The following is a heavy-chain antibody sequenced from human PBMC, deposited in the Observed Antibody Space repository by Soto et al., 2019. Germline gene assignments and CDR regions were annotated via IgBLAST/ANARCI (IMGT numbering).Heavy chain of an antibody. Sequence: ETLSLTCAVYGGSFSGYYWSWIRQPPGKGLEWIGEINHSGSTNYNPSLKSRVTISVDTSKNQFSLKLSSVTAADTAVYYCARALYGSGSYYYYYGMDVWGQGTTVTVSS. J-gene: IGHJ6*02. V-gene: IGHV4-34*01. D-gene: IGHD3-10*01. CDR2: INHSGST. CDR3: ARALYGSGSYYYYYGMDV. CDR1: GGSFSGYY.